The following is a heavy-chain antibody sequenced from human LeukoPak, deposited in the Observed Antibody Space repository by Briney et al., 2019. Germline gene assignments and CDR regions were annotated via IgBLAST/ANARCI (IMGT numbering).Heavy chain of an antibody. J-gene: IGHJ4*02. Sequence: GGSLRLSCAASGFTFSSYWTHWVRQVPGKGLVWVSRINSDGSRTNYVDSAKGRFTISRDNAKNTLFLQMNSLGAEDSAVYYCARGNYYSGSGSSPLDYWGQGTLVTVSS. CDR2: INSDGSRT. CDR1: GFTFSSYW. V-gene: IGHV3-74*01. CDR3: ARGNYYSGSGSSPLDY. D-gene: IGHD3-10*01.